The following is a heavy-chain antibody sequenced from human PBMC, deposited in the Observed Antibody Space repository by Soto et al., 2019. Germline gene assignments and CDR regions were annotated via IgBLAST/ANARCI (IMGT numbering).Heavy chain of an antibody. D-gene: IGHD6-13*01. CDR3: ARVDRQQLVREYYYYYGMDV. Sequence: GSLRLSCAASGFTFSSYSMNWVRQAPGKGLEWIEYIYYSGSTNYNPSLKSRVTISVDTSKNQFSLKLSSVTAADTAVYYCARVDRQQLVREYYYYYGMDVWGQGTTVTVSS. V-gene: IGHV4-59*01. J-gene: IGHJ6*02. CDR2: IYYSGST. CDR1: GFTFSSYS.